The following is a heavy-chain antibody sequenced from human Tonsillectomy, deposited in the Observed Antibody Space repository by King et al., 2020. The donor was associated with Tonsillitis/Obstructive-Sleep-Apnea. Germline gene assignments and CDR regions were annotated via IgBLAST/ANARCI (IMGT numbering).Heavy chain of an antibody. CDR2: ISSSSSYT. J-gene: IGHJ6*03. CDR1: GFTFSDYY. D-gene: IGHD3-10*01. V-gene: IGHV3-11*05. CDR3: ARAGEFAKDEEYYSYYYMDV. Sequence: VQLVESGGGLVKPGGSLRLSCAASGFTFSDYYMSWIRQAPGKGLEWVSYISSSSSYTNYADSVKGRFTISRDNAKNSLYLQMNSLRAEDTAVYYCARAGEFAKDEEYYSYYYMDVWGKGTTVTVSS.